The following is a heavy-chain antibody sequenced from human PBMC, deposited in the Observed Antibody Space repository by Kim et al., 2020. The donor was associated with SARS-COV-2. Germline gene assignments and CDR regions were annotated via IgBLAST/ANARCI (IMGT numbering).Heavy chain of an antibody. CDR2: IYWDDDK. CDR1: GFSLTTSGVG. CDR3: AHSVHCTNGGCAGFLFDQ. D-gene: IGHD2-8*01. J-gene: IGHJ4*02. Sequence: SGPTLVNPTQTLTLTCTFSGFSLTTSGVGVGWIRQPPGKALEWLALIYWDDDKRYSPSLKSRLTITKDTSKNQVVLTLTNLDPVDTATYYCAHSVHCTNGGCAGFLFDQWGQGTQVTVSS. V-gene: IGHV2-5*02.